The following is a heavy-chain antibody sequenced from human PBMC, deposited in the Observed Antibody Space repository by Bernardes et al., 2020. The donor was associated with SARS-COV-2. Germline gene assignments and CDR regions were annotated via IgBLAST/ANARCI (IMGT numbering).Heavy chain of an antibody. Sequence: GGSLRLSCAASGFTLSDYYMSWLRQAPGKGLEWLSYMSSTGSTIYYADSVKGRFTISRDNAKNSLYLQMNSLRAEDTAVYFCAKAADSSAYNFDSWGQGTLVTVSS. D-gene: IGHD3-22*01. CDR1: GFTLSDYY. J-gene: IGHJ4*02. CDR3: AKAADSSAYNFDS. V-gene: IGHV3-11*01. CDR2: MSSTGSTI.